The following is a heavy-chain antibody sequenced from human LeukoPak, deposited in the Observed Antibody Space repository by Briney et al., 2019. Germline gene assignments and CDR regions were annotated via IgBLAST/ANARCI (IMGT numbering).Heavy chain of an antibody. CDR1: GGSFSGYY. CDR2: INHSGST. Sequence: SETRSLTCAVYGGSFSGYYWGWIRQPPGKGLEWIGEINHSGSTNYNPSLKSRVTISVDTSKNQFSLKLSSVTAADTAVYYCARNYYDSSGYYYVPGDWGQGTLVTVSS. CDR3: ARNYYDSSGYYYVPGD. V-gene: IGHV4-34*01. J-gene: IGHJ4*02. D-gene: IGHD3-22*01.